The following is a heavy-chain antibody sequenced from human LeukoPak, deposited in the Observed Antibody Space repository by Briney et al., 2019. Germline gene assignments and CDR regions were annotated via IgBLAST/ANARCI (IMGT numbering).Heavy chain of an antibody. V-gene: IGHV4-59*01. J-gene: IGHJ3*02. CDR2: IYYSGST. D-gene: IGHD4-23*01. CDR1: GGSISSYY. CDR3: ARDSHPDYGGTISLDAFDI. Sequence: SETLSLTCTVSGGSISSYYWSWIRQPPGKGLEWIGYIYYSGSTNYNPSLKSRVTISVDTSNNQFSLKLSSVTAADTAVYYCARDSHPDYGGTISLDAFDIWGQGTMVTVSS.